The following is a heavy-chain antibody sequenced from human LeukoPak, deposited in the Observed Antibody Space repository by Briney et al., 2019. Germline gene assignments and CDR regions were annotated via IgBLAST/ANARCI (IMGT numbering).Heavy chain of an antibody. D-gene: IGHD1-26*01. CDR1: GFTFSNYA. J-gene: IGHJ4*02. CDR2: ISYDGKHK. Sequence: GGSLRLSCAASGFTFSNYAMEWVRQAPGKGLEWVALISYDGKHKYYADSMKGRFTISRDNAKNSLYLQMNSLRDEDTAVYYCARPGRISSGSSFLYWGQGTLVTVSS. V-gene: IGHV3-30*04. CDR3: ARPGRISSGSSFLY.